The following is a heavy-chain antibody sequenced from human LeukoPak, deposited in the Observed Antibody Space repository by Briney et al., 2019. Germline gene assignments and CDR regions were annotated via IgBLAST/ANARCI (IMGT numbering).Heavy chain of an antibody. CDR1: GGSFSGYY. V-gene: IGHV4-59*01. Sequence: PSETLSVTCAVYGGSFSGYYWSWIRQPPGKGLEWIGYIYYSGSTNYNPSLKSRVTISVDTSKNQFSLKLGSVTAADTAVYYCAREGITGTTDWFDPWGQGTLVTVSS. J-gene: IGHJ5*02. D-gene: IGHD1-7*01. CDR3: AREGITGTTDWFDP. CDR2: IYYSGST.